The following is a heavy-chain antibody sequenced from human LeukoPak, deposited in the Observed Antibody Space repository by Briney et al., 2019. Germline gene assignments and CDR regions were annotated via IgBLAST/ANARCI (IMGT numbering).Heavy chain of an antibody. J-gene: IGHJ5*02. CDR2: INHSGST. CDR1: GGSFSGYY. V-gene: IGHV4-34*01. D-gene: IGHD2-2*01. Sequence: PSETLSLTCAVYGGSFSGYYWSWIRQPPGKGLEWIGEINHSGSTNYNPSLESRVTISVDTSKNQFSLKLSSVTAADTAVYYCARCPRVCSSTSCRPLYNWFDPWGQGTLVTVSS. CDR3: ARCPRVCSSTSCRPLYNWFDP.